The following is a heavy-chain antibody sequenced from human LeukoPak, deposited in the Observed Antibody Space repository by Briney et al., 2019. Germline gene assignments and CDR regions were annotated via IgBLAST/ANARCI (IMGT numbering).Heavy chain of an antibody. CDR3: AKAALTYYYDSSGYSSYFDY. CDR1: GFTFDDYA. Sequence: PGRSLRLSCAASGFTFDDYAMHWVRQAPGKGLEWVSGISWNSGSIGYADSVKGRFTISRDNAKNSLYLQMNSLRAEDKALYYCAKAALTYYYDSSGYSSYFDYWGQGTLVTVSS. CDR2: ISWNSGSI. V-gene: IGHV3-9*01. J-gene: IGHJ4*02. D-gene: IGHD3-22*01.